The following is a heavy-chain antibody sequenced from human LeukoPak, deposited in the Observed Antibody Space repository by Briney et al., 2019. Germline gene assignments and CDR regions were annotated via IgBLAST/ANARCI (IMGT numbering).Heavy chain of an antibody. Sequence: RPGGSLRLSCAASGFTFGSFSMNWVRQAPGKGLECISYISSSSSTIYYAASVRGRLTISRDNAKNSLYLQMNSLRAEDTAVYYCARGLFGVVIHNWFDPWGQGTLVTVSS. CDR3: ARGLFGVVIHNWFDP. V-gene: IGHV3-48*01. J-gene: IGHJ5*02. D-gene: IGHD3-3*01. CDR2: ISSSSSTI. CDR1: GFTFGSFS.